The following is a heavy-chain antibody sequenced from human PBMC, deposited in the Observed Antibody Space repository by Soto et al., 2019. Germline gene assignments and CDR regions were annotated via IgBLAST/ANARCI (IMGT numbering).Heavy chain of an antibody. CDR3: AREPVSTPGDYPDYFDY. D-gene: IGHD4-17*01. CDR1: GGSFSGYY. CDR2: INHSGST. Sequence: QVQLQQWGAGLLKPSETLSLTCAVYGGSFSGYYWSWIRQPPGKGLEWIGEINHSGSTNYNPSLKSRVTISVDTSKNQFSLKLSSVTAADTAVYYCAREPVSTPGDYPDYFDYWGQGTLVTVSS. J-gene: IGHJ4*02. V-gene: IGHV4-34*01.